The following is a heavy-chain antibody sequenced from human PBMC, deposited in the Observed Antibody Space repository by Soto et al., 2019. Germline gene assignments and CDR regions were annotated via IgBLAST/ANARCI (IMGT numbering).Heavy chain of an antibody. Sequence: EVQLVESGGGLVEPGGSLRLSCAASGFIFINAWMHWVRQAPGKGLEWVGRIKSKTDGGTTDYAAPVKGRFIISRDDSKNTLYLQINSLKMEDTAVYYCSALRVWGQGTTVTVSS. CDR3: SALRV. CDR1: GFIFINAW. CDR2: IKSKTDGGTT. V-gene: IGHV3-15*07. J-gene: IGHJ6*02.